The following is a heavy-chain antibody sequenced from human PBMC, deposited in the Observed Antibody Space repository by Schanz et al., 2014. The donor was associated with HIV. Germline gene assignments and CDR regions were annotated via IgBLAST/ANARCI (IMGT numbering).Heavy chain of an antibody. V-gene: IGHV1-18*01. J-gene: IGHJ6*02. CDR3: ARWGRGCSGGSCYWGYYGMDV. CDR1: GYTFSNYG. Sequence: QVQLVQSGAEVKKPGASVTVSCKASGYTFSNYGINWVRQAPGQGLEWMGWISGYIGNTNYAQNLQGRVTMTTDTSTNTAYMELRRLRSDDTAVYYCARWGRGCSGGSCYWGYYGMDVWGQGTTVIVSS. D-gene: IGHD2-15*01. CDR2: ISGYIGNT.